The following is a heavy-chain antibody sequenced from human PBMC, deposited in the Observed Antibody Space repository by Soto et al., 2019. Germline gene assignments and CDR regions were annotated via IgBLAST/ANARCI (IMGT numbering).Heavy chain of an antibody. Sequence: ASVKVSCKVSGYTLTELSMHWVRQAPGKGPEWMGGFDPEDGETIYAQKFQGRVTMTEDTSTDTAYMELSSLRSEDTAVYYCATPTYLGNAFDIWGQGTMVTVSS. CDR2: FDPEDGET. CDR1: GYTLTELS. D-gene: IGHD3-10*01. J-gene: IGHJ3*02. CDR3: ATPTYLGNAFDI. V-gene: IGHV1-24*01.